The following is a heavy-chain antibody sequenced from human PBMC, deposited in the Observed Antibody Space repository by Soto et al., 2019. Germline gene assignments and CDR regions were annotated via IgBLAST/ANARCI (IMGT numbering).Heavy chain of an antibody. Sequence: ASVKVSCKGSGNTFTYVYLHWVRQAPGQALEWMGWITPFNCNTKYAQKFQDRVTFTGDTSLNTAYMELSSLRSEDTAVYYCARDRYYDILSPFDYWGQGTLVTVSS. CDR2: ITPFNCNT. D-gene: IGHD3-9*01. J-gene: IGHJ4*02. CDR1: GNTFTYVY. CDR3: ARDRYYDILSPFDY. V-gene: IGHV1-45*02.